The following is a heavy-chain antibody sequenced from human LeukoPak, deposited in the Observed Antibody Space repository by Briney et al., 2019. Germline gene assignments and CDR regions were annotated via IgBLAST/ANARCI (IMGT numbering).Heavy chain of an antibody. CDR2: IYSGGST. J-gene: IGHJ6*04. D-gene: IGHD5-24*01. CDR3: ARDPADGGDYYGMDV. CDR1: GFTVSSNY. V-gene: IGHV3-53*01. Sequence: GGSLRLSCAASGFTVSSNYMSWVRQAPGKGLEWVSVIYSGGSTYYADSVKGRFTISRDNSKNTLYLQMNSLRAEDTAVYYCARDPADGGDYYGMDVWGKGTTVTVSS.